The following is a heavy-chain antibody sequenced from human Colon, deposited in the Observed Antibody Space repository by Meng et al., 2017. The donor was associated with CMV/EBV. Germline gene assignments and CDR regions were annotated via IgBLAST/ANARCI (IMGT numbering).Heavy chain of an antibody. J-gene: IGHJ4*02. CDR2: IYSGGST. V-gene: IGHV3-53*01. Sequence: GESLKISCAASGFTVSSNYMSWVRQAPGKGLEWVSVIYSGGSTYYADSVKDRFTISRDNSKNTLYLQMNSLRAEDTAVYYCARDSPTYDSSGYQDYWGQGTLVTVSS. D-gene: IGHD3-22*01. CDR3: ARDSPTYDSSGYQDY. CDR1: GFTVSSNY.